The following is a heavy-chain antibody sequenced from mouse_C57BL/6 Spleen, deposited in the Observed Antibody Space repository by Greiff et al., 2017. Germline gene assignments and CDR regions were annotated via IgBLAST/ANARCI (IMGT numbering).Heavy chain of an antibody. D-gene: IGHD4-1*01. V-gene: IGHV14-3*01. CDR3: ARYERVDWDVNYARDY. Sequence: EVQLQQSVAELVRPGASVKLSCTASGFNIKNTYMHWVKQRPEQGLEWIGRIDPANGTTKYAPKFQGKATITADTSSNTAYLQLSSLTAEDTAIDYCARYERVDWDVNYARDYWGQGTSVTVSS. J-gene: IGHJ4*01. CDR1: GFNIKNTY. CDR2: IDPANGTT.